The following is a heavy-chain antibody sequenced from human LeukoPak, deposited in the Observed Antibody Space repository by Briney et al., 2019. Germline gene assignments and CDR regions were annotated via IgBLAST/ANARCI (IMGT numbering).Heavy chain of an antibody. D-gene: IGHD3-3*01. Sequence: ASVKVSCKASGYTFTGYYMHWVRQAPGQGLEWMGWINPNSGGTNYAQKFQGRVTMTRDTSISTAYMELSRLRSDDTAVYYCVRARFSRLSPFDPWGQGTLVTVSS. V-gene: IGHV1-2*02. CDR2: INPNSGGT. CDR3: VRARFSRLSPFDP. CDR1: GYTFTGYY. J-gene: IGHJ5*02.